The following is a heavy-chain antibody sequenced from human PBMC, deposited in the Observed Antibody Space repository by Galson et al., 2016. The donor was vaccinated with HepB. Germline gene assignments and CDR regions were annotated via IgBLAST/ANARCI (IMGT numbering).Heavy chain of an antibody. CDR3: ARERYYYDRSGYYYFFDN. J-gene: IGHJ4*02. CDR2: VFYSGST. CDR1: GGSISAGDYY. D-gene: IGHD3-22*01. V-gene: IGHV4-30-4*01. Sequence: TLSLTCPVSGGSISAGDYYWSWIRPPPGQGLEWIGYVFYSGSTYYNPSLQSRVTISVDTSKNQFSLKLNSVTPADTAVYYCARERYYYDRSGYYYFFDNWGQGTPITVSS.